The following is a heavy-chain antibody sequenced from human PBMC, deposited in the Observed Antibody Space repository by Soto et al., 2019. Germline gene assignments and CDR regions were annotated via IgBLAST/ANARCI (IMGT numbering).Heavy chain of an antibody. V-gene: IGHV4-39*01. J-gene: IGHJ4*02. CDR1: GGSISSSSYY. D-gene: IGHD6-13*01. CDR2: IYYSGST. Sequence: PSETLSLTCTVSGGSISSSSYYWGWIRQPPGKGLEWIGSIYYSGSTYYNPSLKSRVTISVDTSKNQFSLKLSSVTAADTAVYYCASTASSSSPFIDHWGLGTLVTVSS. CDR3: ASTASSSSPFIDH.